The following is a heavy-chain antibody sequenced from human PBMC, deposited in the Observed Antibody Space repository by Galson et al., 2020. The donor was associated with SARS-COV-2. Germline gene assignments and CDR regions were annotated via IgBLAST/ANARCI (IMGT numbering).Heavy chain of an antibody. Sequence: GGSLRLSCAPSGFTFSSYDMHWVRQATGKGLEWVSAIATAGDTYYPGTVKGRFTISRENAKNSLYLQINSLRAGDTTVYYCARAGCGRYYKGYYYYIDVLGKGTTVTVSS. CDR3: ARAGCGRYYKGYYYYIDV. J-gene: IGHJ6*03. D-gene: IGHD1-26*01. CDR2: IATAGDT. V-gene: IGHV3-13*01. CDR1: GFTFSSYD.